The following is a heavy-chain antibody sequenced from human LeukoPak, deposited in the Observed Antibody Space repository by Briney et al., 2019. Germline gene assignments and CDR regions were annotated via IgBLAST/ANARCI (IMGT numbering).Heavy chain of an antibody. CDR3: ARGEYDFWSAAGV. D-gene: IGHD3-3*01. CDR1: GYTFTSYG. J-gene: IGHJ6*04. V-gene: IGHV1-18*01. Sequence: PGESLKISCKASGYTFTSYGISWVRQAPGQGLEWMGWISAYNGNTNYAQKLQGRVTMTTDTSTSTAYMELRSLRSDDTAVYYCARGEYDFWSAAGVWGKGTTVTVSS. CDR2: ISAYNGNT.